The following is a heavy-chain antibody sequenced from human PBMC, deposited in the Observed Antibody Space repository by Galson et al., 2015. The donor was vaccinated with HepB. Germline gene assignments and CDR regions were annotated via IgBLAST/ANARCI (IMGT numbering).Heavy chain of an antibody. J-gene: IGHJ6*02. V-gene: IGHV3-9*01. Sequence: SLRLSCAASGFTFDDYAMHWVRQAPGKGLEWVSGISWNSGSIGYADSVKGRFTISRDNAKNSLYLQMNSLRAEDTALYYCAKSQGYYYYGMDVCGQGTTVTVSS. CDR1: GFTFDDYA. CDR2: ISWNSGSI. CDR3: AKSQGYYYYGMDV.